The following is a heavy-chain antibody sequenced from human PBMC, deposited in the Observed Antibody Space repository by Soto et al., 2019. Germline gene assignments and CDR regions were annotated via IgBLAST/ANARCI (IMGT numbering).Heavy chain of an antibody. D-gene: IGHD2-2*01. CDR3: AKDSCISTSCYDLSYYYGMDV. CDR2: ISWNSGSI. V-gene: IGHV3-9*01. CDR1: GFTFDDYA. Sequence: GGSLRLSCAASGFTFDDYAMHWVRQAPGKGLEWVSGISWNSGSIGYADSVKGRFIISRDNAKNSLYLQMNSLRAEDTALYYCAKDSCISTSCYDLSYYYGMDVWGQGTTVTVSS. J-gene: IGHJ6*02.